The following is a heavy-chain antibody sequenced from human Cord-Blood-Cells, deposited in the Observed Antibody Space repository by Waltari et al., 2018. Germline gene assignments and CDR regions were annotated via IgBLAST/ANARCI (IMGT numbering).Heavy chain of an antibody. CDR2: IYYSGST. CDR1: GGYFRRSRYY. V-gene: IGHV4-39*01. CDR3: ARRGLLRLFDY. J-gene: IGHJ4*02. D-gene: IGHD3-22*01. Sequence: QLQLQESGPGLVQPSDDLSLTCPVLGGYFRRSRYYRVCIRRPTGQGVEWIGGIYYSGSTYYNPSLKSRVTISVDTSKNQFALKLSSVTAADTAVYYCARRGLLRLFDYWGQGTLVTVSS.